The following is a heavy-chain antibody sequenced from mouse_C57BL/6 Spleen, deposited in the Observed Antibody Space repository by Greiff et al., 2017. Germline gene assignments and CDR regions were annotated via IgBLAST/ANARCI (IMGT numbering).Heavy chain of an antibody. CDR1: GFTFSDYG. CDR2: ISSGSSTI. J-gene: IGHJ1*03. Sequence: EVMLVESGGGLVKPGGSLKLSCAASGFTFSDYGMHWVRQAPEKGLEWVAYISSGSSTIYYADTVKGRFTISRDNAKNTLFLHMTSLRSEDTAMYYCARIYGSSPYWYFDVWGTGTTVTVSS. CDR3: ARIYGSSPYWYFDV. D-gene: IGHD1-1*01. V-gene: IGHV5-17*01.